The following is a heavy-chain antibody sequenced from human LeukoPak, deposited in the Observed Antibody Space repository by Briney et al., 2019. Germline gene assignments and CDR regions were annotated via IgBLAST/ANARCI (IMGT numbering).Heavy chain of an antibody. CDR2: IYYSGTT. CDR3: ARSTIFGVVITGFDY. V-gene: IGHV4-59*01. CDR1: GGSMSSYY. D-gene: IGHD3-3*01. J-gene: IGHJ4*02. Sequence: SETLSLTCTVSGGSMSSYYWSWIRQPPGKGLEWIGYIYYSGTTNYNPSLKSRVTISVDTSKNQFSLKLSSVTAADTAVYYCARSTIFGVVITGFDYWGQGTLVTVSS.